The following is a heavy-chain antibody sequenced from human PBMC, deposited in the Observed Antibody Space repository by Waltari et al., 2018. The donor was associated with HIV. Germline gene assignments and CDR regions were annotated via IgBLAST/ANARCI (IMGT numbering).Heavy chain of an antibody. CDR1: GGTFSGYG. V-gene: IGHV1-18*01. Sequence: QVQLVQSGAEVKNPGSSVKVSCKASGGTFSGYGISWVRQAPGHGLEWMGWISTYNDKTKFGRRFQGRVTMTVDTSTDTANMEITSLTSDDTATYFCARAAVPGDPLDYWGQGTLVIVSS. CDR3: ARAAVPGDPLDY. D-gene: IGHD3-10*01. J-gene: IGHJ4*02. CDR2: ISTYNDKT.